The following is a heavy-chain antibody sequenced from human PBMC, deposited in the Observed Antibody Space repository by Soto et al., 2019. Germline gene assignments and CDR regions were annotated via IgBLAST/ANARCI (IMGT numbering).Heavy chain of an antibody. D-gene: IGHD3-16*01. J-gene: IGHJ4*02. CDR2: ISATGGGT. V-gene: IGHV3-23*01. Sequence: GGSLRLSCAASGFDFRSYAMHWVRQAPGKGLEWVSLISATGGGTYYADSVKGRFTISRDNSHNTLYLQVHSLTAEDTAVYYCAKDRRAGGNSAFYFDFWGQGAQVTVSS. CDR3: AKDRRAGGNSAFYFDF. CDR1: GFDFRSYA.